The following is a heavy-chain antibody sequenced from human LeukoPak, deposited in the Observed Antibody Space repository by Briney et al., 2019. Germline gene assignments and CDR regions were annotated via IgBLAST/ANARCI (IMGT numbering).Heavy chain of an antibody. Sequence: GGSLRLSCTTSGFTFSSYAMSWVRQAPGQGLEWVSGIGASGGSTYYADSVKGRFTISRDNSKNTLYLQMNSLRTEDTAVYYCAKAEGYDILTGLDYWGQGTLVTVSS. CDR3: AKAEGYDILTGLDY. J-gene: IGHJ4*02. V-gene: IGHV3-23*01. D-gene: IGHD3-9*01. CDR2: IGASGGST. CDR1: GFTFSSYA.